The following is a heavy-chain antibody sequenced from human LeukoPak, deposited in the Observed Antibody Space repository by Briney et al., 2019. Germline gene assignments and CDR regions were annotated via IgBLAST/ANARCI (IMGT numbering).Heavy chain of an antibody. Sequence: PGGSLRLSCAASGFTFSSYAMSWVRQAPGKGLEWVSAISGSGDSTYSTDSVKGRFTISRDNAKNSLYLQMNSLRAEDTAVYYCARGDYYDSSGHMVDYWGQGTLVTVSS. D-gene: IGHD3-22*01. CDR3: ARGDYYDSSGHMVDY. CDR1: GFTFSSYA. J-gene: IGHJ4*02. CDR2: ISGSGDST. V-gene: IGHV3-23*01.